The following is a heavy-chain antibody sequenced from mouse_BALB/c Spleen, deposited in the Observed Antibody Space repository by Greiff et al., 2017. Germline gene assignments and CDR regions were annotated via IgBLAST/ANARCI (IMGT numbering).Heavy chain of an antibody. CDR2: IDPANGNT. J-gene: IGHJ4*01. Sequence: VQLQQSGAELVRSGASVKLSCTASGFNIKDTYMHWVKQRPEQGLEWIGRIDPANGNTKYDPKFQGKATITADTSSNTAYLQLSSLTSEDTAVYYCARREYGNLFYAMDYWGQGTSVTVSS. CDR1: GFNIKDTY. D-gene: IGHD2-10*02. V-gene: IGHV14-3*02. CDR3: ARREYGNLFYAMDY.